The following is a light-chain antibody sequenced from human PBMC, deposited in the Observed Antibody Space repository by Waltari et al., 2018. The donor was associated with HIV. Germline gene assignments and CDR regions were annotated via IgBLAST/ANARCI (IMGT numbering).Light chain of an antibody. CDR2: WAS. J-gene: IGKJ3*01. V-gene: IGKV4-1*01. CDR1: QSVLFSSNNKNY. Sequence: DIVMTQSPDSLAVSLGERANINCKSSQSVLFSSNNKNYLAWYQQKPGQPPKLLIYWASTRESGVPDRFSGSGSGTDFTLTISSLQAEDVAVYYCQQYYTTPWRFGPGTKVDIK. CDR3: QQYYTTPWR.